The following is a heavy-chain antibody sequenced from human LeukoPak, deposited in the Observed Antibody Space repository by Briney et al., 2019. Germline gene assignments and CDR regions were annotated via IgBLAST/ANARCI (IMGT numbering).Heavy chain of an antibody. CDR1: GFSFSSYG. CDR3: ARGGDFWSGYSRGYYMDV. V-gene: IGHV3-23*01. D-gene: IGHD3-3*01. J-gene: IGHJ6*03. CDR2: ISGSGDST. Sequence: GGSLRLTCAASGFSFSSYGMAWVSQAPGKGLEWVSVISGSGDSTYYADSVKGRFTISRDNSKNTLYLQMNSLRAEDTAVYYCARGGDFWSGYSRGYYMDVWGKGTTVTVSS.